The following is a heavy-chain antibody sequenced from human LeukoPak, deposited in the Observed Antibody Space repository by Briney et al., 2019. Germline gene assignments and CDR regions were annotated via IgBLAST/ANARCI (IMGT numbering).Heavy chain of an antibody. V-gene: IGHV4-59*01. CDR1: GGSISSYY. J-gene: IGHJ6*03. Sequence: PSGTLSLTCTVSGGSISSYYWSWIRQPPGKGLEWIGYIYYSGSTNYNPSLKSRVTISVDTSKNQFSLKLSSVTAADTAVYYCAVRQPYYYYYMDVWGKGTTVTVSS. CDR2: IYYSGST. D-gene: IGHD5-18*01. CDR3: AVRQPYYYYYMDV.